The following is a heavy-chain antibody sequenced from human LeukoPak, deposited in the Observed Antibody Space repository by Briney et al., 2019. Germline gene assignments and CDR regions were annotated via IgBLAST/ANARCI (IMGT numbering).Heavy chain of an antibody. CDR1: GGSINRGDYY. V-gene: IGHV4-31*03. J-gene: IGHJ3*02. CDR2: IYYRGST. CDR3: ARADYSGGWASGFDI. D-gene: IGHD6-19*01. Sequence: SETLSLTCTVSGGSINRGDYYWTWIRQVPGKGLEWIGYIYYRGSTYYNPSLRGRASISVDAYKNEFSLKLNSVTAADTAVYHCARADYSGGWASGFDIWGHGTMVTVSS.